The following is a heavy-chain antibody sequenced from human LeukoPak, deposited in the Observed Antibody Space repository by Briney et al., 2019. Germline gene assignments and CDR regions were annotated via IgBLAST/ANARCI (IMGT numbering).Heavy chain of an antibody. CDR2: ISSSGSTI. CDR3: ARAYGDYDFDY. CDR1: GFTFSSYE. V-gene: IGHV3-48*03. D-gene: IGHD4-17*01. J-gene: IGHJ4*02. Sequence: GGSLRLSCAASGFTFSSYEMNWVRPAPGKGLEWVSYISSSGSTIYYADSVKGRFTISRDNAKNSLYLQMNSLRAEDTAVYYCARAYGDYDFDYWGQGTLVTVSS.